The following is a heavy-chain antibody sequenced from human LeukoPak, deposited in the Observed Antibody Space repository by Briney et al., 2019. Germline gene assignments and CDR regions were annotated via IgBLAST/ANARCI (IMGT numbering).Heavy chain of an antibody. J-gene: IGHJ4*02. CDR3: ARRVAVAGTIDY. D-gene: IGHD6-19*01. CDR2: ISYSGRT. V-gene: IGHV4-39*01. Sequence: SETLSLTCTVSDDSIIRNNCYWGWIRQAPGKGLEWIGSISYSGRTYYNPSLKSRVTISADTSKNQFSLKLSSVTAADTAVYYCARRVAVAGTIDYWGQGTLVTVSS. CDR1: DDSIIRNNCY.